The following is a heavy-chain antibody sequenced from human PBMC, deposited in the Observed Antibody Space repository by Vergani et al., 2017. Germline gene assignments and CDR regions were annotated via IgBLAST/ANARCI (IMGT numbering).Heavy chain of an antibody. CDR3: AKEVVVVVAATNPQNYWYFDL. CDR1: GFTFSSYA. J-gene: IGHJ2*01. CDR2: ISGSGGST. D-gene: IGHD2-15*01. V-gene: IGHV3-23*04. Sequence: EVQLVESGGGVVQPGRSLRLSCAASGFTFSSYAMSWVRQAPGKGLEWVSAISGSGGSTYYADSVKGRFTISRDNSKNTLYLQMNSLRAEDTAVYYCAKEVVVVVAATNPQNYWYFDLWGRGTLVTVSS.